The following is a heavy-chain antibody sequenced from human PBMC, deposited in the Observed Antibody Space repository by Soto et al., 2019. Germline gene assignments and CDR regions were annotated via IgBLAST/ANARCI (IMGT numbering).Heavy chain of an antibody. Sequence: ASVKVSCKASGYTFTGYYMHWVRQAPGQGLEWMGWINPNSGGTNYAQKFQGWVTMTRDTSISTAYMELSRLRSDDTAVYYCARGGYDYGDYHRGPYYYYMDVWGKGTTVTVSS. J-gene: IGHJ6*03. V-gene: IGHV1-2*04. CDR1: GYTFTGYY. CDR2: INPNSGGT. D-gene: IGHD4-17*01. CDR3: ARGGYDYGDYHRGPYYYYMDV.